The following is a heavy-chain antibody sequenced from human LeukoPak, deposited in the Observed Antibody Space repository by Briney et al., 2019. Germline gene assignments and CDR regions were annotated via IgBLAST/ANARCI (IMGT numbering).Heavy chain of an antibody. CDR2: IYYSGST. V-gene: IGHV4-39*07. CDR3: ARESRTGEDYYFDY. CDR1: GGSISSSSYY. D-gene: IGHD7-27*01. Sequence: SETLSLTCTVSGGSISSSSYYWGWIRQPPGKGLEWIGSIYYSGSTYYNPSLKSRVTISVDTSKNQFSLNLSSVTAADTAVYYCARESRTGEDYYFDYWGQGTLVTVSS. J-gene: IGHJ4*02.